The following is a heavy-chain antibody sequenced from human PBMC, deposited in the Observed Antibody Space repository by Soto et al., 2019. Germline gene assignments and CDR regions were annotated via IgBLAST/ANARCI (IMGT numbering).Heavy chain of an antibody. CDR1: GYTFTSYY. D-gene: IGHD6-13*01. Sequence: VKVSCKASGYTFTSYYMHWVRQAPGQGLEWMGIINPSGGSTSYAQKFQGRVTMTRDTSTSTVYMELSSLRSEDTAVYYCARELLYSSSWYGGSGTHYYYGMDVWGQGTTVTVSS. CDR2: INPSGGST. CDR3: ARELLYSSSWYGGSGTHYYYGMDV. V-gene: IGHV1-46*01. J-gene: IGHJ6*02.